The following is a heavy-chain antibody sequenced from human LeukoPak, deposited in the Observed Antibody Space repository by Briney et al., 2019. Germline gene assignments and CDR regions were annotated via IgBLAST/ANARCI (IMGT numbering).Heavy chain of an antibody. D-gene: IGHD3-22*01. J-gene: IGHJ1*01. CDR2: INLSGGST. Sequence: ASVKVSCKASGYTFTSYYMHWVRQAPGQGLEWMGIINLSGGSTSYAQKFQGRVTMTRDTSTSTVYMELSSLRSEDTAVYYCATSFDHYDSSGYYSPGSFQHWGQGTLVTVSS. V-gene: IGHV1-46*01. CDR1: GYTFTSYY. CDR3: ATSFDHYDSSGYYSPGSFQH.